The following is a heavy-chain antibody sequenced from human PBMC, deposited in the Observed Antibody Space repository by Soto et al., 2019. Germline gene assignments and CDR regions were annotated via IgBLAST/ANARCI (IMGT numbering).Heavy chain of an antibody. CDR2: IYSSGST. Sequence: PSETLSLTCTVSGGSVSSGSYYWSWIRQPPGKGLEWRGDIYSSGSTNYNPSLKSRVTISLHTSKNQFSLKLSSLTASDTAMYYCATDGYTHFDYWGQGTLVTVSS. CDR3: ATDGYTHFDY. V-gene: IGHV4-61*01. D-gene: IGHD5-12*01. J-gene: IGHJ4*02. CDR1: GGSVSSGSYY.